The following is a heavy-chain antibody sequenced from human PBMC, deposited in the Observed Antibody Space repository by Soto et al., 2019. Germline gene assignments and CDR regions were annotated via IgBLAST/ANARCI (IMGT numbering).Heavy chain of an antibody. D-gene: IGHD6-19*01. J-gene: IGHJ3*02. CDR2: INAGNGNT. CDR3: AWGSTSSGWYSEAFDI. V-gene: IGHV1-3*01. CDR1: GYTFTSYA. Sequence: GSVKVSCKASGYTFTSYAMHWVRPAPGQRVEGMGWINAGNGNTKYSQKFQGRVTITRDTSASTAYMELSSLRSEDTAVCYCAWGSTSSGWYSEAFDIWGQGTMVTVSS.